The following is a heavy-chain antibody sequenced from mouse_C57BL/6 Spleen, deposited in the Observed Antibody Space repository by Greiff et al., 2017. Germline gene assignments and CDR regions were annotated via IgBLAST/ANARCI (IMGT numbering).Heavy chain of an antibody. CDR1: GYSITSGYY. CDR3: ARESNFYFDY. D-gene: IGHD2-5*01. CDR2: ISYDGSN. V-gene: IGHV3-6*01. J-gene: IGHJ2*01. Sequence: EVKLMESGPGLVKPSQSLSLTCSVTGYSITSGYYWNWIRQFPGNKLEWMGYISYDGSNNYNPSLKNRISITRDTSKNQFFLKLNSVTTEDTATYYCARESNFYFDYWGQGTTLTVSS.